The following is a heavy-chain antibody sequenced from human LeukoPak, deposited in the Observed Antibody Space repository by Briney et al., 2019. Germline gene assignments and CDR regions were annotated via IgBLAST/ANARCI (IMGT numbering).Heavy chain of an antibody. Sequence: GGSLRLSCAASGFTFSDYYMSWFRQAPGKGLEWISYISRSGDSIYYADSVKGRFTISRDNAKNSLYLQMNSLRAEDTAVYYCAKDRDIVVVPAAVFDYWGQGTLVTVSS. D-gene: IGHD2-2*01. CDR3: AKDRDIVVVPAAVFDY. V-gene: IGHV3-11*01. J-gene: IGHJ4*02. CDR1: GFTFSDYY. CDR2: ISRSGDSI.